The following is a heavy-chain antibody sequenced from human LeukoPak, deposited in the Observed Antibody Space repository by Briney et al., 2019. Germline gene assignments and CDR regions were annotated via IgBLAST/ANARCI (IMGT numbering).Heavy chain of an antibody. J-gene: IGHJ4*02. Sequence: PGGSLRLSCAASGFTLSSYAMSWVRQGPGKGLEWVSAISVSGNTYHADSVKGRFTISRDSSKNTLYLQMNSLRAGDAAVYYCAKAPVTTCSGAYCYPFDYWIQGTLVTVSS. D-gene: IGHD2-15*01. CDR3: AKAPVTTCSGAYCYPFDY. CDR1: GFTLSSYA. V-gene: IGHV3-23*01. CDR2: ISVSGNT.